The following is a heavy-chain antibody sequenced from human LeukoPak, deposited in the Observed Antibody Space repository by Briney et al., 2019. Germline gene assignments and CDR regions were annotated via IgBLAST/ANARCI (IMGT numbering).Heavy chain of an antibody. CDR3: AKDILDDFWSGPTHAFDI. Sequence: GGSLRLSCAASGFTFSSYGMHWVRQAPGKGLEWVAFIRYDGSNKYYADSVKGRFTISRDNSKNTLYLQMNGLRAEDTAVYYCAKDILDDFWSGPTHAFDIWGQGTMVTVSS. D-gene: IGHD3-3*01. J-gene: IGHJ3*02. CDR1: GFTFSSYG. V-gene: IGHV3-30*02. CDR2: IRYDGSNK.